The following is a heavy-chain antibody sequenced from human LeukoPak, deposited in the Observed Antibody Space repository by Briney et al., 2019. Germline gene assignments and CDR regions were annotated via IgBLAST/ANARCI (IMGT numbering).Heavy chain of an antibody. J-gene: IGHJ4*02. CDR2: IDNTGKTI. D-gene: IGHD6-6*01. CDR3: ARERVGQLGGFDY. CDR1: GFTFSDYY. V-gene: IGHV3-11*01. Sequence: GGSLRLSCAASGFTFSDYYMSWIRQSPGRGLEWIGYIDNTGKTIHYADSVKGRFTISRHNSKNTLYLQMNSLRAEDTAVYYCARERVGQLGGFDYWAREPWSPSPQ.